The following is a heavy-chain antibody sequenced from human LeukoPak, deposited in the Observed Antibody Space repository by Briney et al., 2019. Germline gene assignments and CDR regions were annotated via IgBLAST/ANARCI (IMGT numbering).Heavy chain of an antibody. CDR1: GYTFTSYY. V-gene: IGHV1-46*01. D-gene: IGHD3-10*01. CDR3: ARDEVYYGSGSKPHYFDY. J-gene: IGHJ4*02. Sequence: ASVKVSCKASGYTFTSYYMHWVRQAPGQGLEWMGIINPSGGSTSYAQKFQGRVTMTRDMSTSTVYMELSSLRSEDTAVYYCARDEVYYGSGSKPHYFDYWGQGTLVTVSS. CDR2: INPSGGST.